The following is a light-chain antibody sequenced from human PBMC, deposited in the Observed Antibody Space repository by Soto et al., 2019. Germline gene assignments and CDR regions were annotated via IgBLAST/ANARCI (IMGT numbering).Light chain of an antibody. Sequence: QSALTQPASVSGSPGQSITISCTGTSSDVGSYNLVSWYQQHPGKAPKLMIYEVSKRPSGVSKRFSGSKSGNTASLTISGLQAEDEADYYCCSYAGSPYVFGTGTKLTVL. V-gene: IGLV2-23*02. CDR2: EVS. CDR1: SSDVGSYNL. J-gene: IGLJ1*01. CDR3: CSYAGSPYV.